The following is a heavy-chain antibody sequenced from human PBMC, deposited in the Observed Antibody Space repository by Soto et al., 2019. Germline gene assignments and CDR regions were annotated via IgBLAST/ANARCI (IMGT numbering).Heavy chain of an antibody. D-gene: IGHD1-20*01. Sequence: EVQLVESGGGLVQPGGSLRLSCAASGFTFSAYWMSWVRQTPGKGLEWVANIKHDGSEKYYVDSVKGRFTNSRDNAKNYLFLEMNSLRAEDSAVFYCAIITRGFSMDFWGQGTTVTVSS. CDR1: GFTFSAYW. V-gene: IGHV3-7*01. CDR3: AIITRGFSMDF. CDR2: IKHDGSEK. J-gene: IGHJ6*02.